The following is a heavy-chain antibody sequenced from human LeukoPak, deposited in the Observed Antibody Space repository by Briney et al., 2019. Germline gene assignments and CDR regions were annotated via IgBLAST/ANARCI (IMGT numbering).Heavy chain of an antibody. Sequence: GGSLRLSCAASGFSFSSYWMSWVRQAPGKGLEWLANIKQDGSEKYYVDSVKGRFTISRDNAKNSLYLQMNSLRAEDTAVYNCARDCSSTSCTPFDYWGQGTLVTVSS. CDR1: GFSFSSYW. V-gene: IGHV3-7*01. D-gene: IGHD2-2*01. CDR2: IKQDGSEK. J-gene: IGHJ4*02. CDR3: ARDCSSTSCTPFDY.